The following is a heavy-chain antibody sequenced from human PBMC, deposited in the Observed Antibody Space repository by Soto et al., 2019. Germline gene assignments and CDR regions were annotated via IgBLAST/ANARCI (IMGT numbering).Heavy chain of an antibody. CDR3: ARDSLPSSRNYDFWSGSGGFDY. Sequence: GASVKVSCKASGYTFTGYYMHWVRQAPGQGLEWMGWINPNSGGTNYAQKFQGRVTMTRDTSISTAYTELSRLRSDDTAVYYCARDSLPSSRNYDFWSGSGGFDYWGQGTLVTVSS. D-gene: IGHD3-3*01. CDR1: GYTFTGYY. V-gene: IGHV1-2*02. J-gene: IGHJ4*02. CDR2: INPNSGGT.